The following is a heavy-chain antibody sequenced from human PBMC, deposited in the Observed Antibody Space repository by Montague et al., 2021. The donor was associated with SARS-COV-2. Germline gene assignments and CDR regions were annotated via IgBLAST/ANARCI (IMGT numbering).Heavy chain of an antibody. CDR1: GFTFSSYE. Sequence: SLRLSCAASGFTFSSYEMNWVRQAPGKGLEWLSSISYSGGITNYADSVRGRFTISRDFAKNSLYLQMNSLRAEDTAVYYCVREGSGRFFDYWGQGALVTVSS. CDR2: ISYSGGIT. CDR3: VREGSGRFFDY. D-gene: IGHD1-26*01. V-gene: IGHV3-48*03. J-gene: IGHJ4*02.